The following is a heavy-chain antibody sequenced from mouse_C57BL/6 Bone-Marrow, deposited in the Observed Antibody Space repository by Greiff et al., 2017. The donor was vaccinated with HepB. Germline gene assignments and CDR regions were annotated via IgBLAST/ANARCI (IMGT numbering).Heavy chain of an antibody. D-gene: IGHD1-1*01. CDR3: TRRNYGSSYDYAMDY. CDR1: GYTFTSYW. CDR2: IYPGNSET. Sequence: DVQLQESGTVLARPGASVKMSCKTSGYTFTSYWMHWVKQRPGQGLEWIGAIYPGNSETSYNQKFKGKAKLTAVTSASTAYMELSSLTNEDSAVYYCTRRNYGSSYDYAMDYWGQGTSVTVSS. V-gene: IGHV1-5*01. J-gene: IGHJ4*01.